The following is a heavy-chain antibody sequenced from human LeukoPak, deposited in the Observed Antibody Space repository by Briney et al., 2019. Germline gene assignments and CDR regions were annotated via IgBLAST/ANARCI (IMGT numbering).Heavy chain of an antibody. CDR2: INTNTGNP. CDR1: GYTFTSYA. D-gene: IGHD3-22*01. Sequence: GASVKVSCKASGYTFTSYAMNWVRQAPGQGLEWMGWINTNTGNPTYAQGFTGRFVFSLDTSVSTAYLQISSLKAEDTAVYYCARSPYYYDSSGYQGGDAFDVWGQGTMVTVSS. CDR3: ARSPYYYDSSGYQGGDAFDV. V-gene: IGHV7-4-1*02. J-gene: IGHJ3*01.